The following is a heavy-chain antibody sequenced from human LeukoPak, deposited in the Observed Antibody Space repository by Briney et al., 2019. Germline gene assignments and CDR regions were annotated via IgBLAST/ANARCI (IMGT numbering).Heavy chain of an antibody. Sequence: SETLSLACAVSGGSISSSNWWSWVRPPPGKGLEWIGEIYHSGSTNYNPSLKSRVTISVDTSKNQFSLKLSSVTAADTAVYYCARQSIAAADNRWFDPWGQGTLVTVSS. V-gene: IGHV4-4*02. CDR2: IYHSGST. D-gene: IGHD6-13*01. CDR1: GGSISSSNW. J-gene: IGHJ5*02. CDR3: ARQSIAAADNRWFDP.